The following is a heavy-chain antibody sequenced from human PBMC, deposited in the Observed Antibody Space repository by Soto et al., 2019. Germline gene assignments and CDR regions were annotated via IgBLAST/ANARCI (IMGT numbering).Heavy chain of an antibody. CDR2: ISAHSGNT. J-gene: IGHJ4*02. CDR3: ARGRYGDY. D-gene: IGHD1-1*01. V-gene: IGHV1-18*01. Sequence: QVHLVQSGAEVKKPGASVKVSCKGSGYAFTTYGITWVRQAPGQGLEWMGWISAHSGNTNYAQKLQGRVTVTRDTSTSTAYRVLRSLRSDDTAVYYWARGRYGDYWGQGALVTVSS. CDR1: GYAFTTYG.